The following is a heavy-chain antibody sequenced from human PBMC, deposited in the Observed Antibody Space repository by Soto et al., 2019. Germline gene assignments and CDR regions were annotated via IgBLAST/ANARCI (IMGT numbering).Heavy chain of an antibody. CDR2: IHWDDDK. CDR3: AHFRRDGYNCLTAYYYYGLEV. D-gene: IGHD5-12*01. V-gene: IGHV2-5*02. J-gene: IGHJ6*02. CDR1: GFSLSSSGVG. Sequence: QITLKESGPTLVKPTQTLTLTCTFSGFSLSSSGVGVGWIRQPPGKALEWLALIHWDDDKRYSPSVKSRLTITTDPSKNHVILTMTTLAPVDSATYSCAHFRRDGYNCLTAYYYYGLEVCGQGTTVTGSS.